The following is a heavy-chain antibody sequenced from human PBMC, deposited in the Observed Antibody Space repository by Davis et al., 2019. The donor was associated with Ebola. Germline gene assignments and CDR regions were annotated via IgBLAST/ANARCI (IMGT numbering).Heavy chain of an antibody. D-gene: IGHD2-2*01. CDR2: IYPGDSDT. Sequence: GESLKISCKGSGYSFTSYWIGWVRQMPGKGLEWMGIIYPGDSDTRYSPSFQGQVTISADKSIRTAYLQWSSLKASDTAMYYCARLRISTSSYYYGMDVWGQGTTVTVSS. CDR3: ARLRISTSSYYYGMDV. V-gene: IGHV5-51*01. CDR1: GYSFTSYW. J-gene: IGHJ6*02.